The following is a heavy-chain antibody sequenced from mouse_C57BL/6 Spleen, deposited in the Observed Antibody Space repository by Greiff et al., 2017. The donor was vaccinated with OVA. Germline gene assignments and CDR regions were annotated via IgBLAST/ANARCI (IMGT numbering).Heavy chain of an antibody. CDR1: GYTFTSYW. D-gene: IGHD2-5*01. Sequence: QVQLQQPGAELVRPGSSVKLSCKASGYTFTSYWMHWVKQRPIQGLEWIGNIDPSDSETHYNQKFKDKATLTVDKSSSTAYMQLSSLTSEDSAVYYCARYAYYSNYFDYWGQGTTLTVSS. CDR2: IDPSDSET. J-gene: IGHJ2*01. V-gene: IGHV1-52*01. CDR3: ARYAYYSNYFDY.